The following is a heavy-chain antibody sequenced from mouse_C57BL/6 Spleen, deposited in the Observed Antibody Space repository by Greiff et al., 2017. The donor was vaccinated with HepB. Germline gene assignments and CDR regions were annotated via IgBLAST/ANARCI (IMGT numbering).Heavy chain of an antibody. CDR3: ARAPYGNYRDVMYD. CDR2: IKYDGISI. D-gene: IGHD2-1*01. J-gene: IGHJ4*01. CDR1: GFTFSDYY. Sequence: EVHLVESEGGLVQPGSSMKLSCTASGFTFSDYYMAWVRQVPEKGLEWVANIKYDGISIYYLDSLKSRFIISRDNAKNILYLQRSSLKSEETATYYCARAPYGNYRDVMYDWGQGTSVTVSS. V-gene: IGHV5-16*01.